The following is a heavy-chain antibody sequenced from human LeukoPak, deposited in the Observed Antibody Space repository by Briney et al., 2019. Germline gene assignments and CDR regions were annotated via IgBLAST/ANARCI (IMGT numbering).Heavy chain of an antibody. Sequence: KSSETLSLTRTVSGYFINSNYYWGWIRQPPGKGLEWIATISHSGSTYYNPSLKSRVTISVETSKNQFSLKLSSVTAAGTAVYYCARINTIMATFDYWGQGTLVTVSS. D-gene: IGHD5-24*01. CDR1: GYFINSNYY. CDR3: ARINTIMATFDY. J-gene: IGHJ4*02. V-gene: IGHV4-38-2*02. CDR2: ISHSGST.